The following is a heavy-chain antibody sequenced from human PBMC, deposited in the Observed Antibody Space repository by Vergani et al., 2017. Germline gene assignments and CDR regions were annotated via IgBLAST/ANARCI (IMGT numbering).Heavy chain of an antibody. V-gene: IGHV4-34*01. CDR2: INHSGST. D-gene: IGHD2/OR15-2a*01. J-gene: IGHJ6*03. CDR1: GGSFSGYY. Sequence: QVQLQQWGAGLLKPSETLSLTCAVYGGSFSGYYWSWIRKPPGKGLEWIGEINHSGSTNYNPSLKSRVTISVDTSKNQFSLKLSSVTAADTAVYYCARANRNRRGTYYYYYMDVWGKGTTVTVSS. CDR3: ARANRNRRGTYYYYYMDV.